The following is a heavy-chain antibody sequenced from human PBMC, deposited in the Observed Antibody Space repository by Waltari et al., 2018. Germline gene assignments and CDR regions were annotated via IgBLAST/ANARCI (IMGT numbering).Heavy chain of an antibody. CDR3: ARQVGEWFSTLYYYYYYMDV. J-gene: IGHJ6*03. CDR2: SHYSGNT. V-gene: IGHV4-39*01. CDR1: GGSISSSSYY. D-gene: IGHD3-16*01. Sequence: QLQLQESGPGLVKPSETLSLTCTVSGGSISSSSYYWGWIRQPPGKGLEWIGSSHYSGNTYYSPSLKSRVTISVDTSKNQFSLKLSSVTAADTAVYYCARQVGEWFSTLYYYYYYMDVWGKGTTVTVSS.